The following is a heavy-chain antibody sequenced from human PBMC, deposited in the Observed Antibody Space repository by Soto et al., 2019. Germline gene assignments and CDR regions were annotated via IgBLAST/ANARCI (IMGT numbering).Heavy chain of an antibody. Sequence: SETLSLTCAVSGYSISSSNWWGWIRQPPGKGLEWIGYIYYSGTTYYNPSLKSRVTMSVDTSKNQFSLKLTSVTAVDTAVYYCARDQLSSGLYVWFDPWGQGTLVTVSS. V-gene: IGHV4-28*03. CDR2: IYYSGTT. D-gene: IGHD6-25*01. CDR3: ARDQLSSGLYVWFDP. CDR1: GYSISSSNW. J-gene: IGHJ5*02.